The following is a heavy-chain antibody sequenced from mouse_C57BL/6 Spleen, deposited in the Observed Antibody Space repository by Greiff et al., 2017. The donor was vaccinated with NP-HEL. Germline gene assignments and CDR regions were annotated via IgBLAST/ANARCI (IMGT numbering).Heavy chain of an antibody. Sequence: QVHVKQPGAELVRPGSSVKLSCKASGYTFTSYWMHWVKQRPIQGLEWIGNIDPSDSETHYNQKFKDKATLTVDKSSSTAYMQLSSLTSEDSAVYYCARSYYSKEGFAYWGQGTLVTVSA. CDR3: ARSYYSKEGFAY. D-gene: IGHD2-5*01. J-gene: IGHJ3*01. CDR2: IDPSDSET. V-gene: IGHV1-52*01. CDR1: GYTFTSYW.